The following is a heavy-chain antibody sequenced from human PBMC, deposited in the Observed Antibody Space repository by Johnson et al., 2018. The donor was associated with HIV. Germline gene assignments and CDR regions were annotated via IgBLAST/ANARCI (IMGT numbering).Heavy chain of an antibody. V-gene: IGHV3-20*04. CDR2: INWNGGST. D-gene: IGHD6-19*01. CDR3: ARVVSVAVAGSRQGAVGAFDM. J-gene: IGHJ3*02. CDR1: GFTFDDYG. Sequence: VQLVESGGGVVRPGGSLRLSCAASGFTFDDYGMSWVRQAPGKGLEWVSGINWNGGSTGYADSVKGRFPISSDNAKNSLYLHMNTLRAEDTALYYCARVVSVAVAGSRQGAVGAFDMWGQGTMVTVSS.